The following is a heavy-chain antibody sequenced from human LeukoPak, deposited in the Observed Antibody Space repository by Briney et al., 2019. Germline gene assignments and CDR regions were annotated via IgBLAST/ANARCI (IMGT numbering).Heavy chain of an antibody. CDR1: GFSFSSEN. J-gene: IGHJ4*02. CDR2: ITGSGSGI. CDR3: ARDKDYGFTY. V-gene: IGHV3-48*01. D-gene: IGHD4-17*01. Sequence: PGGSLRLSCAASGFSFSSENMNWVRRAPGKGPEWISWITGSGSGIIYADSVKGRFTISRDNAKNSLFPQMNSLRVEDTAVYYCARDKDYGFTYWGQGTLVTVSS.